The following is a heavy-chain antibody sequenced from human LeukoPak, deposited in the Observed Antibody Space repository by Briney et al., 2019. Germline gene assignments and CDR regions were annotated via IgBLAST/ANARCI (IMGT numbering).Heavy chain of an antibody. CDR2: ISSSSSTI. Sequence: GGSLRLSCAASGFAFSSYSMNWVRQAPGKGLEWVSYISSSSSTIYYADSVKGRFTISRDNAKNSLYLQMNSLRAEDTAVYYCARDPSFILRYFGAFDIWGQGTMVTVSS. CDR3: ARDPSFILRYFGAFDI. V-gene: IGHV3-48*01. D-gene: IGHD3-9*01. J-gene: IGHJ3*02. CDR1: GFAFSSYS.